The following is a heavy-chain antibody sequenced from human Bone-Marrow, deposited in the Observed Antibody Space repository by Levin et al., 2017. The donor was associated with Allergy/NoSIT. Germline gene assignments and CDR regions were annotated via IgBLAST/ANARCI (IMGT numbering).Heavy chain of an antibody. CDR2: INPRTGGA. CDR3: ARDAPPDCSGGSCYPSGFDF. V-gene: IGHV1-2*02. D-gene: IGHD2-15*01. CDR1: GYTFTDHY. J-gene: IGHJ4*02. Sequence: GESLKISCKASGYTFTDHYIHWVRQAPGQGLEWMGSINPRTGGANYAQKFQGRVTMTRDTSTTTAYMEVSRLRSDDTAVYYCARDAPPDCSGGSCYPSGFDFWGQGTLVTVSS.